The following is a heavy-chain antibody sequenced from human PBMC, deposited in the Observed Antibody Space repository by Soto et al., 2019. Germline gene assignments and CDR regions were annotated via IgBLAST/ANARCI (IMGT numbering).Heavy chain of an antibody. CDR3: ARAGNLRATPDNSSGWPEGFDYYYYGMDV. J-gene: IGHJ6*02. Sequence: KQSQTLSLTCAISGDSVSSNSAAWNWIRQSPSRGLEWLGRTYYRSKWYNDYAVSVKSRITINPDTSKNQFSLQLNSVTPEDTAVYYCARAGNLRATPDNSSGWPEGFDYYYYGMDVWGQGTTVTVSS. CDR2: TYYRSKWYN. V-gene: IGHV6-1*01. CDR1: GDSVSSNSAA. D-gene: IGHD6-19*01.